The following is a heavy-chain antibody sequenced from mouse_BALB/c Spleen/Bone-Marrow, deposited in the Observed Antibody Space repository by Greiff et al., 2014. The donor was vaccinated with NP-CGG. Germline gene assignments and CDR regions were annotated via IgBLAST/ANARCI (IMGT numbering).Heavy chain of an antibody. CDR1: GYAFTNYN. CDR2: TDPYSGGT. Sequence: EVQLQQSGPELVKPGASVKVSCKASGYAFTNYNMNWVKQSHGKSLEWIGYTDPYSGGTNYNQKFRGKATLTVDKSSSTAYMHLNSLTSEDSAVYYCSRGVLAYFDYWGQGTTLTVSS. CDR3: SRGVLAYFDY. V-gene: IGHV1S135*01. D-gene: IGHD2-14*01. J-gene: IGHJ2*01.